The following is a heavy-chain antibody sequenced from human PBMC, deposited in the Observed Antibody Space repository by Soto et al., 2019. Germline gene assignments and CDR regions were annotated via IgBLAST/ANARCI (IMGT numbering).Heavy chain of an antibody. CDR1: GYTFTSYA. V-gene: IGHV1-3*01. J-gene: IGHJ6*03. D-gene: IGHD3-3*01. Sequence: ASVKVSCKASGYTFTSYAMHWVRQAPGQRLEWMGWINAGNGNTKYSQKFQGRVTITRDTSASTAYMELSSLRSEDTAVYYCARDEGSYYDFWSGQKVVPYYYMDVWGKGTTVTVSS. CDR3: ARDEGSYYDFWSGQKVVPYYYMDV. CDR2: INAGNGNT.